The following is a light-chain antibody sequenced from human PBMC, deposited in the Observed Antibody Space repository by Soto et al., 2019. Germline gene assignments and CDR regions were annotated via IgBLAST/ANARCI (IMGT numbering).Light chain of an antibody. J-gene: IGLJ1*01. V-gene: IGLV2-14*01. CDR1: SSDVGGYNY. CDR3: ISYTSSSTLGV. CDR2: DVS. Sequence: QSVLTQPASVSGSPGQSITISCTGTSSDVGGYNYVSWYQQHPGKAPKLMIYDVSNRPSGVSNRFSGSKSGNTASLTISVLQAEDEADYYCISYTSSSTLGVFGTGTKLTVL.